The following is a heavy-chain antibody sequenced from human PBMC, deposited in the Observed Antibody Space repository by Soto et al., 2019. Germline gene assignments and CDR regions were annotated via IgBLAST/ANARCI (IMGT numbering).Heavy chain of an antibody. D-gene: IGHD4-17*01. CDR1: GDTFSRST. CDR3: AIANYGDDDY. J-gene: IGHJ4*02. V-gene: IGHV1-18*01. Sequence: ASVKVSCKTSGDTFSRSTISWVRQAPGQGLEWMGWISAYSGNVKYAWKFQDRVTMTTDTSTSTAYVELRSLRFDDTAVYYCAIANYGDDDYWGQGTLVTVSS. CDR2: ISAYSGNV.